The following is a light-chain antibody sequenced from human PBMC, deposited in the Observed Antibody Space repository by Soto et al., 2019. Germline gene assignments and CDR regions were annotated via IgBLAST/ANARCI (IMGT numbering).Light chain of an antibody. V-gene: IGKV1-8*01. J-gene: IGKJ3*01. CDR3: QQYYSDPPT. Sequence: AIRMTQSPSSLSASTGDRVTITCRASQGISSYLAWYQQKPGKAPKLLIYAASTLQSGVPSRFSGSGSGTDFTLTISCLQSEDFATYYCQQYYSDPPTFGPGTKVHIK. CDR1: QGISSY. CDR2: AAS.